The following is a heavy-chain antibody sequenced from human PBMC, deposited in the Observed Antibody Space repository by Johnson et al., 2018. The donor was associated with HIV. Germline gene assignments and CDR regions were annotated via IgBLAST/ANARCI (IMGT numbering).Heavy chain of an antibody. CDR2: ISYDGTNK. CDR3: VRRFYDSSAFDV. D-gene: IGHD3-22*01. Sequence: QEKLVESGGDLIQPGGSLRLSCAASGFTVSSNYMSWVRQAPGKGLEWVAFISYDGTNKYFTDFVRGRFTISRDNSRNTLFLQMNSLRAEDTAMYFCVRRFYDSSAFDVWGQGTMVTVSS. CDR1: GFTVSSNY. V-gene: IGHV3-30-3*01. J-gene: IGHJ3*01.